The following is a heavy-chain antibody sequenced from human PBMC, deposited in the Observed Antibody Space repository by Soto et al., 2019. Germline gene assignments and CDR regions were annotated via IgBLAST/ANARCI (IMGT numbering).Heavy chain of an antibody. Sequence: TLSLPCPVSVGSITSGGYYWSWIRQHPGKGLEWIGYINYSGSTYYNPSLKSRVTISADTSKNHFSLKLNSVTAADTAVYYCARHITVTSPFDYWGQGTLVTVSS. CDR1: VGSITSGGYY. CDR3: ARHITVTSPFDY. J-gene: IGHJ4*02. CDR2: INYSGST. V-gene: IGHV4-31*03. D-gene: IGHD4-17*01.